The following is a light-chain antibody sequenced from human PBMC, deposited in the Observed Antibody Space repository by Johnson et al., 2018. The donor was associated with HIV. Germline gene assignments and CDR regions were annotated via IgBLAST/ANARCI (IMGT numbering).Light chain of an antibody. CDR2: DNN. V-gene: IGLV1-51*01. CDR1: SSNIGNNY. Sequence: SVLTQPPSVSAAPGQKVTISCSGSSSNIGNNYVSWYQQLPGTAPKLLIYDNNKRPSGIPDRFSGSKSGTSATLGITGLQTGDEADYYFGTWDSSLSAFYVFGTGTKVTVL. J-gene: IGLJ1*01. CDR3: GTWDSSLSAFYV.